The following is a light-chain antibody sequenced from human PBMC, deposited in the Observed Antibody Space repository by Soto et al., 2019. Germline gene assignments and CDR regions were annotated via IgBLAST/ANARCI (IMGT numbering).Light chain of an antibody. Sequence: QSVLTQPPSASGSPGQSVAISYTGTSSDVGGYDYVSWYQQHPGKAPKLMIYDVSKRPSGVPDRFSGSKSGNTASLTVSGLQAEDEADYYCSSYAGTHIVFGTGTKVTVL. CDR1: SSDVGGYDY. V-gene: IGLV2-8*01. CDR2: DVS. J-gene: IGLJ1*01. CDR3: SSYAGTHIV.